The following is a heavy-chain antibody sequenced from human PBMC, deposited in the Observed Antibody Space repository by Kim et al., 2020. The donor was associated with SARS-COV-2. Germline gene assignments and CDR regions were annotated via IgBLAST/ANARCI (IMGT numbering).Heavy chain of an antibody. CDR2: ISKDSRNK. V-gene: IGHV3-33*05. Sequence: GGSLRLSCAASGFTFSNYGIHWVRQAPGKGLEWVAVISKDSRNKYYADSVKGRFTISRDNSENTVYVQMSSLRDEDTAVYYCARDLEWRWLDYWGQGTLV. J-gene: IGHJ4*02. D-gene: IGHD2-15*01. CDR1: GFTFSNYG. CDR3: ARDLEWRWLDY.